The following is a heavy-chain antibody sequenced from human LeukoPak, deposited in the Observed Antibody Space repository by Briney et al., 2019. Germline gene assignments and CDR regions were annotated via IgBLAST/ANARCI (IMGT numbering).Heavy chain of an antibody. Sequence: ASVKVSCKASGYTFTGYYMHWVRQAPGQGLEWMGWINPNSGGTNYAQKFHGRVTMTRDTSISTAYMELSRLRSDDTAVYYCARRGASDYGDYDWYFDLWGRGTLVTVSS. CDR1: GYTFTGYY. CDR3: ARRGASDYGDYDWYFDL. V-gene: IGHV1-2*02. D-gene: IGHD4-17*01. CDR2: INPNSGGT. J-gene: IGHJ2*01.